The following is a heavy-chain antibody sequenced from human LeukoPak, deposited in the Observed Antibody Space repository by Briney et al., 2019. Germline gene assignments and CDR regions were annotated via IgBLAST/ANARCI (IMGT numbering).Heavy chain of an antibody. J-gene: IGHJ2*01. V-gene: IGHV4-59*01. CDR1: GGSISSYY. CDR3: ARVARQWLLWYFDL. Sequence: SETLSLTCTVPGGSISSYYWSWIRQPPGKGLGWVGYIYYSGSTNYNPSLKSRVTISVDTSKNQFSLKLSSVTAADTAVYYCARVARQWLLWYFDLWGRGTLVTVSS. D-gene: IGHD6-19*01. CDR2: IYYSGST.